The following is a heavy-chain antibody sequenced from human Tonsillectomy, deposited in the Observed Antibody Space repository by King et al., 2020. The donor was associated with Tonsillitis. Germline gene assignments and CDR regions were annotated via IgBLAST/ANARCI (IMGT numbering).Heavy chain of an antibody. V-gene: IGHV3-30*18. D-gene: IGHD3-3*01. Sequence: VQLVESGGGVVQPGRSLRLSCAASGFTFSSYGMHWVRQAPGKGLEWVAVISFDGSNKYYADSVKGRFTISRDNSKKTLYLQMNSLRAEDTAVYYCAKSVGGVLSEWLLDYWGQGTLVTVSS. J-gene: IGHJ4*02. CDR2: ISFDGSNK. CDR1: GFTFSSYG. CDR3: AKSVGGVLSEWLLDY.